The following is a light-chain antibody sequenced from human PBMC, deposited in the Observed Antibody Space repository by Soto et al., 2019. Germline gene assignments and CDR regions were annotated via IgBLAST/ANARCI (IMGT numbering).Light chain of an antibody. J-gene: IGKJ1*01. V-gene: IGKV3-15*01. Sequence: EIVMTQSPATLSVSPGERATLSCRASQSVSNNLAWYQQKPGQAPRLLIYGASTRATGFPARFSGSGSGTEFTLTISSLQSEDFAVYYCQQYNNWPPTWTFGQGTKVEIK. CDR3: QQYNNWPPTWT. CDR1: QSVSNN. CDR2: GAS.